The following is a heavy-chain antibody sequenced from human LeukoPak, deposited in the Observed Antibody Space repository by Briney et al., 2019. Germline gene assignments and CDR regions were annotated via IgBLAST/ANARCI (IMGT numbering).Heavy chain of an antibody. V-gene: IGHV3-43D*03. CDR3: AKDILRRELNYFDY. CDR2: ISWDGGST. Sequence: GGSLRLSCAASGFTLDDYAMHWVRQAPGKGLEWVSLISWDGGSTYYADSVKGRFTISRDNSKNSLYLQMNSLRAEDTALYYCAKDILRRELNYFDYWGQGTLVTVSS. CDR1: GFTLDDYA. D-gene: IGHD1-26*01. J-gene: IGHJ4*01.